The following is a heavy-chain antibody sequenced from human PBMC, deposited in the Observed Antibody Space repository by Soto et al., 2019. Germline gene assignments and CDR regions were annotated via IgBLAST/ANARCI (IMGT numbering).Heavy chain of an antibody. D-gene: IGHD2-8*01. V-gene: IGHV4-59*01. Sequence: SETLSLTCTVSGGSISSYYWSWIRQPPGKGLEWIGYIYYSGSTNYNPSLKSRVTISVDTSKNQFSLKLSSVTAADTAVYYCARGYCTNGVCYKRGRVYYYYMDVWGKGTTVTVSS. CDR1: GGSISSYY. CDR3: ARGYCTNGVCYKRGRVYYYYMDV. J-gene: IGHJ6*03. CDR2: IYYSGST.